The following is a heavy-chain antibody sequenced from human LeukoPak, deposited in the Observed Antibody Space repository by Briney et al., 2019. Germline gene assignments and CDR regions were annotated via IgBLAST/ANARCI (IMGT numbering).Heavy chain of an antibody. V-gene: IGHV3-21*01. Sequence: GGSLRLSCAASGFTFSIYSMNWVRQAPGKGLEWVSSISSSSSYIYYADSVKGRFTISRDNAKNSLYLQMSSLRAEDTAVYYCAREGFCSGGSCYSGNAFDIWGQGTMVTVSS. J-gene: IGHJ3*02. D-gene: IGHD2-15*01. CDR2: ISSSSSYI. CDR1: GFTFSIYS. CDR3: AREGFCSGGSCYSGNAFDI.